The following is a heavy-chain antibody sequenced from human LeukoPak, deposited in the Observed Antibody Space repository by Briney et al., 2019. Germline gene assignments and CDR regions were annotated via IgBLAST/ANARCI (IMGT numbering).Heavy chain of an antibody. CDR1: GGAFSGDY. J-gene: IGHJ5*02. CDR2: INHSGST. V-gene: IGHV4-34*01. CDR3: ARAKKASFDP. Sequence: PSETLSLTCAVDGGAFSGDYGSWIRQPPGKGLEWIGEINHSGSTNYNPSLKSRVTISVDTSKNQFSLKLSSVTAADTAVYYCARAKKASFDPWGQGTLVTVSS.